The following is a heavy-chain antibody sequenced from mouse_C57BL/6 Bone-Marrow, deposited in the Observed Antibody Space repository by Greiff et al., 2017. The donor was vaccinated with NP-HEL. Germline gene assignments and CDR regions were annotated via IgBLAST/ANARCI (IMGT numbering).Heavy chain of an antibody. Sequence: QVQLKQSGPGLVQPSQSLSITCTVSGFSLTSYGVHWVRQSPGKGLEWLGVIWSGGSTDYNAAFISRLSISKDNSKSQVFFKMNSLQADDTAIYYCASLSGSSWNWYFDVWGTGTTVTVSS. V-gene: IGHV2-2*01. CDR2: IWSGGST. D-gene: IGHD1-1*01. CDR1: GFSLTSYG. CDR3: ASLSGSSWNWYFDV. J-gene: IGHJ1*03.